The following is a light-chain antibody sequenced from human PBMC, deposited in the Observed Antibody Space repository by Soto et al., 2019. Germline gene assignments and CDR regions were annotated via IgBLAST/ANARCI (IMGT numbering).Light chain of an antibody. CDR2: TNT. V-gene: IGLV1-44*01. CDR3: AAWDDSLSGRV. CDR1: SSNIGSNP. Sequence: QSVLTQPPSVSGTPGQGVTISCSGSSSNIGSNPVTWCQHLPGTAPKLLIYTNTERPSGVRDRFSGSKSGTSASLAISGLQSEDEADYYCAAWDDSLSGRVFGGGTKVTVL. J-gene: IGLJ2*01.